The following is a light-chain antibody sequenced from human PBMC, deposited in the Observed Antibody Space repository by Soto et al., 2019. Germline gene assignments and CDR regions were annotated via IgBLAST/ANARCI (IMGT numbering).Light chain of an antibody. J-gene: IGLJ2*01. CDR1: SSDVGGYNY. V-gene: IGLV2-14*01. CDR2: DVG. Sequence: QSALTQPASVSGSPGQSIAISCTGTSSDVGGYNYVSWYQQSPGKAPKLIIYDVGNRPSGISDRFSGSKSGNTASLTISGLQAEDEADYYCSSYTSSSTLEIGGGTKLTVL. CDR3: SSYTSSSTLE.